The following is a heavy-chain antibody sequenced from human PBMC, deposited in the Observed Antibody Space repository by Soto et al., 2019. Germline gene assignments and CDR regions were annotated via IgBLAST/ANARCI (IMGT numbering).Heavy chain of an antibody. CDR3: ARHQSHSSSYVDP. V-gene: IGHV4-39*01. Sequence: SETLSLTCTVSGGSISSSSYYWVWIRQPPGKGLEWIGSIYYSGSTYYNPSLKSRVTISVDTSKNQFSLKLSSVTAADTAVYYCARHQSHSSSYVDPWGQGTLVTVSS. D-gene: IGHD6-13*01. CDR1: GGSISSSSYY. J-gene: IGHJ5*02. CDR2: IYYSGST.